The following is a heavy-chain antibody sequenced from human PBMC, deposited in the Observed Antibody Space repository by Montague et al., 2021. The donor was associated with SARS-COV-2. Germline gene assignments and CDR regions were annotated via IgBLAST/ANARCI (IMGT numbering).Heavy chain of an antibody. Sequence: SETLSLTCTVSGGSISSSTYYWGWIRQPPGKGLEWNASIYYSGSTYFNPSLKSRVAISIDTTKNQLSLKLSTVTAADTSVYYCARRSYYYDSSGQFDPWGQGVLVTVSS. D-gene: IGHD3-22*01. CDR3: ARRSYYYDSSGQFDP. V-gene: IGHV4-39*07. CDR1: GGSISSSTYY. J-gene: IGHJ5*02. CDR2: IYYSGST.